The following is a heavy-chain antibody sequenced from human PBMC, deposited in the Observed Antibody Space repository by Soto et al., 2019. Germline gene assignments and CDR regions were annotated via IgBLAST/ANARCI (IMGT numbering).Heavy chain of an antibody. CDR2: VNHSGST. D-gene: IGHD3-10*01. J-gene: IGHJ4*02. Sequence: LSLTCAVYGGSFSGYYWSWIRQPPGKGLEWIGEVNHSGSTNYNPSLKSRVTISVDTSKNQFSLKLSSVTAADTAVYYCAREPRQPFASGSYDYWGQGTLVTVSS. CDR3: AREPRQPFASGSYDY. CDR1: GGSFSGYY. V-gene: IGHV4-34*01.